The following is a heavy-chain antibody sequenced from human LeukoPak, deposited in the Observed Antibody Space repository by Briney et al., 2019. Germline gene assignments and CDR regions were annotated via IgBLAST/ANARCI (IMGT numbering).Heavy chain of an antibody. Sequence: PGGSLRLSCAASGFTFSSYEMNWVRQAPGKGLEWVANIKQDGSEKYYVDSVKGRFTISRDNAKNSLYLQMNSLRAEDTAVYYCARVGRLDILTGYYKNYYYYYMDVWGKGTTVTISS. CDR2: IKQDGSEK. V-gene: IGHV3-7*01. CDR1: GFTFSSYE. CDR3: ARVGRLDILTGYYKNYYYYYMDV. J-gene: IGHJ6*03. D-gene: IGHD3-9*01.